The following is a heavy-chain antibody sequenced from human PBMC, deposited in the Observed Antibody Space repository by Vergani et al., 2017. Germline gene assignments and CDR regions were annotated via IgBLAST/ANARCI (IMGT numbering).Heavy chain of an antibody. CDR3: EKTHDFSSLYSSYNWFDP. Sequence: EVQLVQSGAEVKKPGESLKISCKGSGFSFSTYWIAWVRQRPGKGLEWMGIIYAGDSDVRYSPSFQGQVTMSVDKSLSTAYLQWSSLKASDTATYYCEKTHDFSSLYSSYNWFDPWGQGNQVNVSS. CDR2: IYAGDSDV. CDR1: GFSFSTYW. V-gene: IGHV5-51*01. J-gene: IGHJ5*01. D-gene: IGHD3-3*01.